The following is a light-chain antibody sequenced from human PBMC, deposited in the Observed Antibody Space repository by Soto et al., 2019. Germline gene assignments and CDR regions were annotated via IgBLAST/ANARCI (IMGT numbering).Light chain of an antibody. Sequence: EIVLTQSPATLSLSPGERATLSCRASQSVSSYLAWYQQKPGQAPRLLIYDASNRATGIPARFSGSGSGTDFTLTISSLEPEYFAVYYCQQRSNWLTFGGGNKVEIK. CDR2: DAS. CDR1: QSVSSY. CDR3: QQRSNWLT. V-gene: IGKV3-11*01. J-gene: IGKJ4*01.